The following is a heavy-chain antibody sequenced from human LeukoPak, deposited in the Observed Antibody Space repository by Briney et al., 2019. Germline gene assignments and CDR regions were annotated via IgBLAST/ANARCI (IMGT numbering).Heavy chain of an antibody. D-gene: IGHD2-15*01. V-gene: IGHV3-7*01. J-gene: IGHJ3*02. CDR2: IKPDGSDK. Sequence: GGSLRLSCAASGFIFSHYWMSWVRQAPGKGLEWVANIKPDGSDKDYIDSVKGRFTMSRDNAKNSLYLQMDSLRAEDTAVYYCAREDMWAFDMWGLGTMDTVSS. CDR3: AREDMWAFDM. CDR1: GFIFSHYW.